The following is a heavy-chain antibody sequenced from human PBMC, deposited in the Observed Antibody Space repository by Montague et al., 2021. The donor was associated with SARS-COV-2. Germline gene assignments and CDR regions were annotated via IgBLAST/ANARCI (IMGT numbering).Heavy chain of an antibody. V-gene: IGHV4-34*01. CDR1: GGSFSTYA. Sequence: SETLSLTCAVHGGSFSTYAWNWIRQPPGNGRGWMGESYQVRSTYYNPSPKRRVTVAADTSKSQFSLKLTSVAAAYSSVYYCARLGDVVVPSPILGVGPYYSSYLFDFSGNGTLVTVAS. CDR3: ARLGDVVVPSPILGVGPYYSSYLFDF. D-gene: IGHD2-15*01. J-gene: IGHJ5*01. CDR2: SYQVRST.